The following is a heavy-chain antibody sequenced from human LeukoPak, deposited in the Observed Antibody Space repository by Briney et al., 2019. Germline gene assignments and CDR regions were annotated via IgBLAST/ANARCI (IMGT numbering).Heavy chain of an antibody. CDR2: IYYSGST. Sequence: SETLSLTCTVSGGSVSSGSYYWSWIRQPPGKGLEWTGYIYYSGSTNYNPSLKSRVTISVDTSKNQFSLKLSSVTAADTAVYYCARGDSGWYRGYYFDYWGQGTLVTVSS. J-gene: IGHJ4*02. CDR1: GGSVSSGSYY. CDR3: ARGDSGWYRGYYFDY. D-gene: IGHD6-19*01. V-gene: IGHV4-61*01.